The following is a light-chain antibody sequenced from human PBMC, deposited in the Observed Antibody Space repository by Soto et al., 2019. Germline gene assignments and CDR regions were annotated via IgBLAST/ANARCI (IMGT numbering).Light chain of an antibody. CDR2: DVS. CDR1: TSDVGTYNL. V-gene: IGLV2-23*02. CDR3: CSFAGRSPPNSV. Sequence: QSALTQPASVSGFPGQSITISCTGTTSDVGTYNLVSWYQQHPGKAPKVIIFDVSKRPSGVSNRFSGSKSGNTASLTISGLRAEDEADYYCCSFAGRSPPNSVFGSGTKLTVL. J-gene: IGLJ1*01.